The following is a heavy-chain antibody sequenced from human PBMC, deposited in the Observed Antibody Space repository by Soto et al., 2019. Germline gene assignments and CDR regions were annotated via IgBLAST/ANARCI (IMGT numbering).Heavy chain of an antibody. V-gene: IGHV3-21*01. CDR3: ARDGEVTATTSYYYYYGMVA. CDR2: ISSSSSYI. D-gene: IGHD4-4*01. CDR1: GFTFSSYS. J-gene: IGHJ6*02. Sequence: GGSMRLSCVASGFTFSSYSMNWVRQAPGKGLEWVSSISSSSSYIYYADSVKGRFTISRDNAKNSLYLQMNSLRAEDTAVYYFARDGEVTATTSYYYYYGMVASGPGTTSTV.